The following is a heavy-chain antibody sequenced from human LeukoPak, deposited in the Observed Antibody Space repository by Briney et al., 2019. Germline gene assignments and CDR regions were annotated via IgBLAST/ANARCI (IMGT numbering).Heavy chain of an antibody. Sequence: GGSLRLSCAASGFTFSDYYMSWIRQAPGKGLEWVSYISSSGSTIYHADSVKGRFTISRDNAKNSLYLQMNSLRAEDTAVYYCARRVVIGYFDYWGQGTLVTVSS. V-gene: IGHV3-11*01. CDR1: GFTFSDYY. CDR2: ISSSGSTI. D-gene: IGHD3-3*01. J-gene: IGHJ4*02. CDR3: ARRVVIGYFDY.